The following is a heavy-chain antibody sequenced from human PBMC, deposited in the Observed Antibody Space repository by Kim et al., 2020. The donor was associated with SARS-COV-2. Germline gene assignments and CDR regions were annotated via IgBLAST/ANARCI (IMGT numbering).Heavy chain of an antibody. V-gene: IGHV4-59*01. D-gene: IGHD6-6*01. J-gene: IGHJ6*02. CDR1: GGSISSYY. CDR3: ARDLSWYSSSAGYGMDV. CDR2: IYYSGST. Sequence: SETLSLTCTVSGGSISSYYWSWIRQPPGKGLEWIGYIYYSGSTNYNPSLKSRVTISVDTSKNQFSLKLSSVTAADTAVYYCARDLSWYSSSAGYGMDVWGQGTTVTVSS.